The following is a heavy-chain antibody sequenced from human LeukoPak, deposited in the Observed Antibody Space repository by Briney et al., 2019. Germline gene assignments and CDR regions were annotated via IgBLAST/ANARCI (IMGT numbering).Heavy chain of an antibody. J-gene: IGHJ4*02. Sequence: SETLSLTCTVSGGSISSSSYYWGWIRQPPGKGLEWIGTISYSGSTQCNPSLKSRVTISVDTSKNQFSLKLISVTAADTAVYYCARHDTQGIEAAGPCDYWGQGTLVTVSS. CDR1: GGSISSSSYY. CDR2: ISYSGST. D-gene: IGHD6-13*01. V-gene: IGHV4-39*01. CDR3: ARHDTQGIEAAGPCDY.